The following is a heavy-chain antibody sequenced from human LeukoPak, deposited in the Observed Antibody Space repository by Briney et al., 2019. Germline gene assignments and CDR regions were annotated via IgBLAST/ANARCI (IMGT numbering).Heavy chain of an antibody. CDR3: AKPRGLTIVGAHFDY. V-gene: IGHV3-23*01. D-gene: IGHD1-26*01. Sequence: GGSLRLSCAASGFTFSDYYMSWIRQAPGKGLEWVSTISGGGGTTYYADSVKGRFTISRDNSKNTLYLQMNSLRAEDTAVYDCAKPRGLTIVGAHFDYWGQGTLVTVSS. CDR2: ISGGGGTT. J-gene: IGHJ4*02. CDR1: GFTFSDYY.